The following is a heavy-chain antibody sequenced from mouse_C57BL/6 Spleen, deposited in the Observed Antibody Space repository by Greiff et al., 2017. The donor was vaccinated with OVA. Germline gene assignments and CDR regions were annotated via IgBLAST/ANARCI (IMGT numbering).Heavy chain of an antibody. CDR3: ARNWDVDY. V-gene: IGHV1-82*01. CDR1: GYAFSSSW. J-gene: IGHJ2*01. Sequence: VQLQQSGPELVKPGASVKISCKASGYAFSSSWMNWVKQRPGKGLEWIGRIYPGDGDTNYNGKFKGKATLTADKSSSTAYMQLSSLTSEDSAVYFCARNWDVDYWGQGTTLTVSS. CDR2: IYPGDGDT. D-gene: IGHD4-1*01.